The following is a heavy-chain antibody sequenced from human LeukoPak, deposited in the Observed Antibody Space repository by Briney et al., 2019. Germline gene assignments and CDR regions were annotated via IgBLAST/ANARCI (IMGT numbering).Heavy chain of an antibody. V-gene: IGHV3-33*01. D-gene: IGHD6-13*01. CDR2: IWYDGSNK. J-gene: IGHJ4*02. CDR3: AREMVRYSRSWYYFDY. Sequence: GGSLRLSCAASGFSFSHYGMHWVRQAPGKGLEWVVVIWYDGSNKYYADSVKGRFTISRDNSKNTLFLQMNSLRAEDTAVYYCAREMVRYSRSWYYFDYWGQGTLVTVSS. CDR1: GFSFSHYG.